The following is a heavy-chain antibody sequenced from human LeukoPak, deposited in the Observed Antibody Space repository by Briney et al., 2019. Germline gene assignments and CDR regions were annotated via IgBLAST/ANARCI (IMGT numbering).Heavy chain of an antibody. J-gene: IGHJ4*02. CDR3: AKWQEVDDGVFDS. D-gene: IGHD1-1*01. CDR1: GFTFSSIA. Sequence: GGSLRLSCAASGFTFSSIAMSCVRDAPGKGLEGVSAIRSNGETEYNVDHVKGRFTISRDKARQTLYLQMNSLRVEDTAIYYCAKWQEVDDGVFDSWGQGTVVTVSS. V-gene: IGHV3-23*01. CDR2: IRSNGETE.